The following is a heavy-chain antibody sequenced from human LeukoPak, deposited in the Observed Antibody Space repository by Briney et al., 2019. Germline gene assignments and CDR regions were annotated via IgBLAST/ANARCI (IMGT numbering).Heavy chain of an antibody. J-gene: IGHJ6*03. CDR3: AREREKYYYYYYMDV. V-gene: IGHV4-59*12. D-gene: IGHD1-26*01. CDR1: GDSISTYY. Sequence: SETLSLTCIVSGDSISTYYWSWIRQSPGKGMEWIGYSFYTGTTNYNPSLKSRVTISVDTSKNQFSLKLSSVTAADTAVYYCAREREKYYYYYYMDVWGKGTTVTVSS. CDR2: SFYTGTT.